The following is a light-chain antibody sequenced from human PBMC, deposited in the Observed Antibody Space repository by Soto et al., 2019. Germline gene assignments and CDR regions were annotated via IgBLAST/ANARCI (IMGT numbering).Light chain of an antibody. CDR2: EVT. J-gene: IGLJ2*01. CDR3: SSFATSGTTVI. V-gene: IGLV2-14*01. Sequence: QSALTQPASVSGSPGQSITLSCTGTNNDVGAYPYVSWYQQHPGTAPKLVTYEVTHRPSGISDRFSGSKSGNTASLTISGLQDEDESGYYCSSFATSGTTVIFGGGTKLTVL. CDR1: NNDVGAYPY.